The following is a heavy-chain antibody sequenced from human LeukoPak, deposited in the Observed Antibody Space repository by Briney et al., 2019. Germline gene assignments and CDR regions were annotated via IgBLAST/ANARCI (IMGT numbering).Heavy chain of an antibody. CDR2: IKQDGSEK. CDR1: GFTFSSYW. V-gene: IGHV3-7*01. J-gene: IGHJ3*02. Sequence: PGGSLRLSCGASGFTFSSYWMSWVRQAPGKGLEWVANIKQDGSEKYYVDSVKGRFTISRDNAKNSLYLQMNSLRAEDTAVYYCARESSGGAFDIWGQGTMVTVSS. D-gene: IGHD6-6*01. CDR3: ARESSGGAFDI.